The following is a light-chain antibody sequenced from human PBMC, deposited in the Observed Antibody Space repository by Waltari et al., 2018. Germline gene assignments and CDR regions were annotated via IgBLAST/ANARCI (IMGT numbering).Light chain of an antibody. CDR1: QRISSY. J-gene: IGKJ1*01. V-gene: IGKV1-39*01. Sequence: DIQMTHSPSSLSASVGDSVTIACRASQRISSYLNWYQQKPGQAPKLLIYAASSLESGVPSRFSGSGFGTDFTLTINSLQPEDFAVYYCQQTYSNFRTFGQGTKVDVK. CDR2: AAS. CDR3: QQTYSNFRT.